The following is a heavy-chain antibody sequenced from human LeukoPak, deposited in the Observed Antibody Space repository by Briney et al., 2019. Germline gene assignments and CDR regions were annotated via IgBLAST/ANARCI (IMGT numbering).Heavy chain of an antibody. Sequence: GGSLRLSCAASGFTFSSYAMSWVRQAPGKGLEWVSAISGSGGSTYYADSVRGRFTISKDNSKNTLYLQMNSLRAEDTAVYYCAKVRYYYGSGVIDYWGQGTLVTVSS. CDR3: AKVRYYYGSGVIDY. D-gene: IGHD3-10*01. J-gene: IGHJ4*02. CDR2: ISGSGGST. CDR1: GFTFSSYA. V-gene: IGHV3-23*01.